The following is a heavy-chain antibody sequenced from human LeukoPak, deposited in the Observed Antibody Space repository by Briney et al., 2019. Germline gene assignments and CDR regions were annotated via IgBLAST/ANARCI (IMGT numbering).Heavy chain of an antibody. CDR1: GYTFTSYD. CDR3: ARVRVGALLSSDY. J-gene: IGHJ4*02. D-gene: IGHD1-26*01. V-gene: IGHV1-8*01. CDR2: MNPNSGNT. Sequence: ASVKVSCKASGYTFTSYDINWVRQATGQGIEWMGWMNPNSGNTGYAQKFQGRVTMTRNTSISTAYMELSSLRSEDTAVYYCARVRVGALLSSDYWGQGTLVTVSS.